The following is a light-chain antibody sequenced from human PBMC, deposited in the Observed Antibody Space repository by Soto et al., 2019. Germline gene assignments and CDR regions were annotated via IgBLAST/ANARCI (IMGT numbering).Light chain of an antibody. CDR3: QQANSFPYT. CDR2: GAS. Sequence: DIQMTQSPSSVSASGGDRVTITCRASQAISSWLAWYQQKPGKAPKLLIYGASTLQSGVPSRFSGSGSGTEFTRTISSLQPEDFATYNCQQANSFPYTFGQGTKLEIK. CDR1: QAISSW. V-gene: IGKV1-12*01. J-gene: IGKJ2*01.